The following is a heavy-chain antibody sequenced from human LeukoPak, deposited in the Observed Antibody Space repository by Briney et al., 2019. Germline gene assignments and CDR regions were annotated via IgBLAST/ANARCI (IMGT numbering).Heavy chain of an antibody. CDR1: GGSISSSSYY. CDR2: IYYSGST. J-gene: IGHJ4*02. V-gene: IGHV4-39*01. Sequence: SETLSLTCTVSGGSISSSSYYWGWIRQPPGKGLEWIGSIYYSGSTYYNPSLKSRVTISVDTSKNQFSLKLSSVTAADTAVYYCARRYFYDSGGYYSYFDYWGQGTLVTVPS. CDR3: ARRYFYDSGGYYSYFDY. D-gene: IGHD3-22*01.